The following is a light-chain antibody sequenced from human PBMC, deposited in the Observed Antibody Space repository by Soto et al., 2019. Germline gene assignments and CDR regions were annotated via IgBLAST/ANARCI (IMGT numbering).Light chain of an antibody. CDR3: QQYGSSLIT. V-gene: IGKV3-20*01. CDR2: DAS. J-gene: IGKJ5*01. Sequence: EIVLTQSPATLSLSPGERATLSCRASQSVSSYLAWYQQKPGQAPRLLIYDASIRATGIPDRFSGSGSGTDFTLTISRLEPEDFAVYYCQQYGSSLITFGQGTRLEIK. CDR1: QSVSSY.